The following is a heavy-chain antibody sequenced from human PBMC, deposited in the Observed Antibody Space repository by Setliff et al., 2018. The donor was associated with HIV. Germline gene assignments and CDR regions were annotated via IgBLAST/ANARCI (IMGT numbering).Heavy chain of an antibody. D-gene: IGHD2-8*01. J-gene: IGHJ4*02. V-gene: IGHV1-46*01. CDR3: AREKYGDKFDY. Sequence: ASVKVSCKASGYTFTSVYMHWVRQAPGEGLEWMGLINPSGGRTTYAQNFQGRVTMTRDTSTGTVYMDLRSLRSDDTAMYYCAREKYGDKFDYWGQGTLVTVSS. CDR2: INPSGGRT. CDR1: GYTFTSVY.